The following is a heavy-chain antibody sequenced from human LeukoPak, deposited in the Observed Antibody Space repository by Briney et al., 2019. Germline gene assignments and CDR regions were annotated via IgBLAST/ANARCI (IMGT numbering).Heavy chain of an antibody. Sequence: GGSLRLSCAASGFTFSSYWMHWVRQARGTGLVWVAHIDGDGSSTSYADSVNGRFTISRDNAKNTLYLQMNSLRAEDTALYYCARPSTSRIPDYWGQGTLVTVSS. CDR1: GFTFSSYW. J-gene: IGHJ4*02. CDR2: IDGDGSST. CDR3: ARPSTSRIPDY. V-gene: IGHV3-74*01. D-gene: IGHD2-21*01.